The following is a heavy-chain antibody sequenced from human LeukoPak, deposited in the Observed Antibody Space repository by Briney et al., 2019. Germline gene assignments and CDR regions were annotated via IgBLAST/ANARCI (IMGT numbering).Heavy chain of an antibody. Sequence: GGSLRLSCTASGFTFGYYAMSWVRQAAGKGQGWVGFIRSKAYGGTTEYAASVEGRFTISRDDYKSFAYLQMNSLKTEGTAVCHGTRGEYDHDSIGDLGHSGWGQGTLVTVSS. J-gene: IGHJ4*02. V-gene: IGHV3-49*04. CDR1: GFTFGYYA. CDR2: IRSKAYGGTT. CDR3: TRGEYDHDSIGDLGHSG. D-gene: IGHD3-22*01.